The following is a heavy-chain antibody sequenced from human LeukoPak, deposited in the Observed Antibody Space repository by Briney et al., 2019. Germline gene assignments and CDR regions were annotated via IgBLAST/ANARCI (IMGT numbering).Heavy chain of an antibody. V-gene: IGHV3-23*01. CDR2: ISGSGGST. Sequence: PGGTLRLSCAASGFTFSSYGMSWVRQAPGKGLEWVSAISGSGGSTYYADSVKGRFTISRDNSKNTLYLQMNSLRAEDTAVYYCAKTLQWPAFCFDYWGQGTLVTVSS. D-gene: IGHD6-19*01. CDR3: AKTLQWPAFCFDY. J-gene: IGHJ4*02. CDR1: GFTFSSYG.